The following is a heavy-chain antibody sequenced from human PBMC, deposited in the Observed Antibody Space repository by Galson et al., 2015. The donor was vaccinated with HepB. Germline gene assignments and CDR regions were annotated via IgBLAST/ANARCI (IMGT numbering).Heavy chain of an antibody. CDR1: GDSVSSNTSA. V-gene: IGHV6-1*01. CDR2: TYYRSKWYN. CDR3: ARVPILWFGEFYYYGMDV. Sequence: CAISGDSVSSNTSAWNWIRQSPSRGLEWLGRTYYRSKWYNDYAVSVKSRITINPDTSKNQFSLQLNSVTPEDTAMYYCARVPILWFGEFYYYGMDVWGQGTTVTVSS. D-gene: IGHD3-10*01. J-gene: IGHJ6*02.